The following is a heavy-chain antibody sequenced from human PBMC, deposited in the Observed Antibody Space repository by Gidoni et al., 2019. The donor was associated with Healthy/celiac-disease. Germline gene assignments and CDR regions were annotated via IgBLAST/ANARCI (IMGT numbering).Heavy chain of an antibody. CDR2: IYTSGST. CDR3: ARQVVVPAADPFDY. V-gene: IGHV4-61*02. D-gene: IGHD2-2*01. J-gene: IGHJ4*02. CDR1: GGSISSVSYY. Sequence: QVQLQESGPGLVKPSQTLSLPCTVSGGSISSVSYYWSWIRHPAGKGLEWIGRIYTSGSTNYNPSLKSRVTISVDTSKNQFSLKLSSVTAADTAVYYCARQVVVPAADPFDYWGQGTLVTVSS.